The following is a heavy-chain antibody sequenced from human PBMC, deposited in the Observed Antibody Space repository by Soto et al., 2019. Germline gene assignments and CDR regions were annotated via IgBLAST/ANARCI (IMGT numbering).Heavy chain of an antibody. CDR2: IIPILGIA. CDR3: ARERVAPYYDFWSGNYYYMDV. V-gene: IGHV1-69*08. D-gene: IGHD3-3*01. CDR1: GGTFSSYT. J-gene: IGHJ6*03. Sequence: QVQLVQSGAEVKKPGSSVKVSCKASGGTFSSYTISWVRQAPGQGLEWMGRIIPILGIANYAQKFQGRVTITADKSTSRAYMELSSLRSEDTAVYYCARERVAPYYDFWSGNYYYMDVWGKGTTVTVSS.